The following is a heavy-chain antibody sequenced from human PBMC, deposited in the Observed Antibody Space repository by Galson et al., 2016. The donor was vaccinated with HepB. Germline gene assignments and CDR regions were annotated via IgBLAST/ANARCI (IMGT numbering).Heavy chain of an antibody. CDR2: IYPGDSDT. V-gene: IGHV5-51*01. CDR1: GYSFTNYW. Sequence: QSGAEVKKPGESLKISCKGSGYSFTNYWLGWVRQMPGKGLEWMGIIYPGDSDTRCSPSFQGQVTISADKSISTAYLQWSSLKASDTAMYYFARHRCNDGSCYGFDYWGQGTLVTVSS. J-gene: IGHJ4*02. CDR3: ARHRCNDGSCYGFDY. D-gene: IGHD2-15*01.